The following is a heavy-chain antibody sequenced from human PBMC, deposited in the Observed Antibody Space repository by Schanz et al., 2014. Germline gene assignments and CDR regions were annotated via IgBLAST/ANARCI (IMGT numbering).Heavy chain of an antibody. Sequence: QVQLVQSGAEVKKPGASVKVSCKTSGYTFSDYGITWVRQAPGQGLEWVGWISPYTGNTHYFDKMEGRVTMTTDTSTSTAYMELRSLRSDDTAVYYCARDFSAYVGNYFDYWGQGSLVTVAS. CDR1: GYTFSDYG. J-gene: IGHJ4*02. CDR2: ISPYTGNT. D-gene: IGHD5-12*01. V-gene: IGHV1-18*01. CDR3: ARDFSAYVGNYFDY.